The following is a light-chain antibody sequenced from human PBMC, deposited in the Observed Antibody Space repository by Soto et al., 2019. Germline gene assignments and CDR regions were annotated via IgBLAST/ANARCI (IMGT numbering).Light chain of an antibody. CDR3: QQYRSWPRT. CDR2: GAT. Sequence: EILLTQSPATLSVSPGETATLSCRASQNVLSDLAWYQQKPGQAPRLLVYGATTRATDAPAKFRGSGSGTGFSLTISSLQSEDFATYYCQQYRSWPRTFGQGSKVEI. CDR1: QNVLSD. V-gene: IGKV3-15*01. J-gene: IGKJ1*01.